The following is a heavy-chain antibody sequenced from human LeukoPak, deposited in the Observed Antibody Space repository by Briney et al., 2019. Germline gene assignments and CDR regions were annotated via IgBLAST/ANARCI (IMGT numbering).Heavy chain of an antibody. Sequence: PSETLSLTCTVSGGSISSYYWSWIRQPAGKGLEWIGRIYTSGSTNYNPSLKSRVTMSVDTSKNQFSLKLSSVTAADTAVYYCARDRRIWFGESDYYYYMDVWGKGTTVTVSS. J-gene: IGHJ6*03. V-gene: IGHV4-4*07. CDR2: IYTSGST. CDR3: ARDRRIWFGESDYYYYMDV. D-gene: IGHD3-10*01. CDR1: GGSISSYY.